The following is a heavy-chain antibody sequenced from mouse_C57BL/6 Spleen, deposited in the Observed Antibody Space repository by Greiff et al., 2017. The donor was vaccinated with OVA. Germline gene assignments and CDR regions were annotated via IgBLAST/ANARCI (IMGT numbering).Heavy chain of an antibody. D-gene: IGHD3-2*02. CDR3: ARPGDSSGYQYDFDY. Sequence: VQLQESGAELARPGASVKLSCKASGYTFTSYGISWVKQRTGQGLEWIGEIYPRSGNTYYNEKFKGKATLTADKSSSTAYMELRSLTSEDSAVYFCARPGDSSGYQYDFDYWGQGTTLTVSS. CDR1: GYTFTSYG. V-gene: IGHV1-81*01. CDR2: IYPRSGNT. J-gene: IGHJ2*01.